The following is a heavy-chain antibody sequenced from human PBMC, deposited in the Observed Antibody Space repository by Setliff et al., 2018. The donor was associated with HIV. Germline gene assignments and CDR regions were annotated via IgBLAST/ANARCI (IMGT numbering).Heavy chain of an antibody. CDR2: INHSGST. CDR1: GGSFSGYY. Sequence: PSETLSLTCAVYGGSFSGYYWSWIRQPPGKGLEWIGEINHSGSTNYNPSLKSRVTISIDTSKNQFSLKLNSVTAADTAVYYCARAGYGGNSDYFDYWGQGTLVTVSS. D-gene: IGHD2-21*02. J-gene: IGHJ4*02. V-gene: IGHV4-34*01. CDR3: ARAGYGGNSDYFDY.